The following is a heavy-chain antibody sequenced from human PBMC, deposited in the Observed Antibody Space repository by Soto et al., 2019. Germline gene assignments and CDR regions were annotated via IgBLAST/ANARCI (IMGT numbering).Heavy chain of an antibody. CDR1: GGSISSGDYY. CDR2: IYYSGST. V-gene: IGHV4-30-4*01. J-gene: IGHJ4*02. CDR3: GSEGGIVGATTVDY. Sequence: QVQLQESGPGLVKPSQTLSLTCTVSGGSISSGDYYWSWIRQPPGKGLEWIGYIYYSGSTYYNPSLKSRVTISVDTSKNQCSLKLSSVTAADPAVYYCGSEGGIVGATTVDYWGQGTLVTVSS. D-gene: IGHD1-26*01.